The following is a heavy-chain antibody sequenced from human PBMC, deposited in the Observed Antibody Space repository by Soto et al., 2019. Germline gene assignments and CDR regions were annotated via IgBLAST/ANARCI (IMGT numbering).Heavy chain of an antibody. D-gene: IGHD6-13*01. J-gene: IGHJ4*02. Sequence: ASVKVSCKASGGTFSSYAISWVRQATGQGLEWMGWMSANSGNTSYAQKLQGRVTMTTDTSTSTAYMELSSLRSDDTAVYYCARDRDSSSWYRYWGQGTLVTVSS. CDR1: GGTFSSYA. V-gene: IGHV1-18*01. CDR3: ARDRDSSSWYRY. CDR2: MSANSGNT.